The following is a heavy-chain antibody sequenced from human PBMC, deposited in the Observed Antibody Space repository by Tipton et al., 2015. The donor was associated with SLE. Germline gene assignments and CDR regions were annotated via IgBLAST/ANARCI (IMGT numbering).Heavy chain of an antibody. J-gene: IGHJ5*02. CDR1: GGSISSGGYY. D-gene: IGHD3-22*01. Sequence: TLSLTCTVSGGSISSGGYYWSWIRPHPGKGLEWIGYIYYSGSTYYNPSLKSRVTISVDTSKNQFSLKLSSVTAADTAVYYCAKDLYDSSGYLLRGNWFDPWGQGTLVTVSS. V-gene: IGHV4-31*03. CDR2: IYYSGST. CDR3: AKDLYDSSGYLLRGNWFDP.